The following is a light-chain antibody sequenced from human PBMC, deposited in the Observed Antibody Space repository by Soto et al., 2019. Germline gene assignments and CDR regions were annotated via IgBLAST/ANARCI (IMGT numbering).Light chain of an antibody. J-gene: IGLJ1*01. CDR2: ANT. V-gene: IGLV1-40*01. CDR1: SSNIGPTYD. Sequence: QSVLTQPPSVSGAPGQRVTISCTGSSSNIGPTYDVHWYQQLPGTAPKLLIYANTNRPSGVPDRFSGSKSGTSASLAITGLQAEDEAGYFCQSYDSSLSGYVFGTGTK. CDR3: QSYDSSLSGYV.